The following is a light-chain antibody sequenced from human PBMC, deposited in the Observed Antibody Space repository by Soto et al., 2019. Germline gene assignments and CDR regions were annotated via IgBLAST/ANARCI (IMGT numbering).Light chain of an antibody. CDR3: DQYTNWPYT. V-gene: IGKV3-15*01. CDR2: GAS. Sequence: EIVMTQSPATLSVSPGERASLSCRASQSVGSNLAWYQQTAGQAPRLLIYGASTRATGIPARFSGSGSGTEFTLTISSLRSEDFAVYSCDQYTNWPYTGGQGTKLEIK. CDR1: QSVGSN. J-gene: IGKJ2*01.